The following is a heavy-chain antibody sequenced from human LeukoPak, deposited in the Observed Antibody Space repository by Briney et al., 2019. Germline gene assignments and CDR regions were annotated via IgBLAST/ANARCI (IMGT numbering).Heavy chain of an antibody. V-gene: IGHV4-59*01. D-gene: IGHD6-13*01. CDR3: ARFPYSSSRYRYGMDV. CDR2: IYYSGST. Sequence: SETLSLTCTVSGGSISSYYWSWIRQPPGKGLEWIGYIYYSGSTNYNPSLKSRVTISVDTSKNQFSLKLSSVTAADTAVYYCARFPYSSSRYRYGMDVWGQGTTVTVSS. J-gene: IGHJ6*02. CDR1: GGSISSYY.